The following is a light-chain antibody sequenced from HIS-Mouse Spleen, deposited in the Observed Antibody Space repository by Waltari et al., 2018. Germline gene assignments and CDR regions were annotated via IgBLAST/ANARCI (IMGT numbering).Light chain of an antibody. Sequence: SYELTQPPSASVYPGQTARITCSGDALPNKYAYWYHQKSRQAPVLVIYEDSKRPSRIPERFSGSSSGTMATLTISGAQVEDEADYYCYSTDSSGNHRVFGGGTKLTVL. V-gene: IGLV3-10*01. CDR1: ALPNKY. CDR2: EDS. CDR3: YSTDSSGNHRV. J-gene: IGLJ2*01.